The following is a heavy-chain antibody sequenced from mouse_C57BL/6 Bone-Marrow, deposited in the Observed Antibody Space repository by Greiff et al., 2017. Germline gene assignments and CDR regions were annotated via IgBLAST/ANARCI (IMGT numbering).Heavy chain of an antibody. Sequence: QVQLQQPGAELVKPGASVELSCKASGYTFTSYWMQWVKQRPGQGLEWIGEIDPSDSYTNYNHKFKGKATLTVDTSSSTAYTQLSSLTSEDSAVYYCAREAFITTVVAPIWYAMDYWGQGTSVTVSS. CDR2: IDPSDSYT. D-gene: IGHD1-1*01. J-gene: IGHJ4*01. CDR1: GYTFTSYW. CDR3: AREAFITTVVAPIWYAMDY. V-gene: IGHV1-50*01.